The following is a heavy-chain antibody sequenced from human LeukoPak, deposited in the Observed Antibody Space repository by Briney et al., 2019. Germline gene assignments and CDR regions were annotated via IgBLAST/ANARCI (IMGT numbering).Heavy chain of an antibody. CDR1: GFTFSSYG. V-gene: IGHV3-30*18. CDR3: GKDTGLLEWQNYGMDV. Sequence: PGGSVSLFCAASGFTFSSYGMHWVRQAPGKGLEWVAGISYDGSNKYYADSVKGRFTISRDNSKNTLYLQMNSLRAEDTAVYYCGKDTGLLEWQNYGMDVRGQGTKVTVSS. D-gene: IGHD3-3*01. J-gene: IGHJ6*02. CDR2: ISYDGSNK.